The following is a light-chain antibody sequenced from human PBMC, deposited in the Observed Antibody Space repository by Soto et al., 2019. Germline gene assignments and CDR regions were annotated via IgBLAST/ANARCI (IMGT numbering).Light chain of an antibody. V-gene: IGKV1-39*01. CDR2: AAS. CDR1: QSISSY. CDR3: QQGYSTPRT. J-gene: IGKJ1*01. Sequence: DIQMTQSPSSLSASVGDRVTITCRASQSISSYLNWYQQKPGKAPKLLIYAASSLQSGVPSRFRGSGSGTDFTLTISSLQPEDFATYYCQQGYSTPRTFGQGTKVEIK.